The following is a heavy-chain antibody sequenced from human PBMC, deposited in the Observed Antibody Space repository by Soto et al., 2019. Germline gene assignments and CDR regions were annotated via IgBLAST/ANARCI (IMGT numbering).Heavy chain of an antibody. Sequence: GGSLRLSCAASGFTFSSYAMHWVRQAPGKGLEWVAVISYDGSNKYYADSVKGRFTISRDNSKNTLYLQMNSLRAEDTAVYYCARGDLLFQRITMVREGLIMDVWGQGTTVTVSS. CDR2: ISYDGSNK. D-gene: IGHD3-10*01. CDR1: GFTFSSYA. J-gene: IGHJ6*02. V-gene: IGHV3-30-3*01. CDR3: ARGDLLFQRITMVREGLIMDV.